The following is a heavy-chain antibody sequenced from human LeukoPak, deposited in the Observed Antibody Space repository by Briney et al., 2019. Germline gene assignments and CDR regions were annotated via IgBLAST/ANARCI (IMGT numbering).Heavy chain of an antibody. CDR3: AKDLLWFGGIKAPSSYYMDV. CDR1: GFTFSSYW. D-gene: IGHD3-10*01. CDR2: INSDGSST. J-gene: IGHJ6*03. V-gene: IGHV3-74*01. Sequence: GGSLRLSCAASGFTFSSYWMHWVRQAPGKGLVWVSRINSDGSSTYYADSVKGRFTISRDNSKNTLYLQMNSLRAEDTAVYYCAKDLLWFGGIKAPSSYYMDVWGKGTTVTVSS.